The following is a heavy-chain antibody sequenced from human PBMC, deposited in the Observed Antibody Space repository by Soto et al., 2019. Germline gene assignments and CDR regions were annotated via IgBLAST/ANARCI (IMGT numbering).Heavy chain of an antibody. V-gene: IGHV2-5*02. D-gene: IGHD1-7*01. CDR1: GFSLSTRGVG. CDR2: IYWDDDK. CDR3: AHRLNWNYEVVWFDP. J-gene: IGHJ5*02. Sequence: QIALKESGPPLVKPTQTLTLTCTFSGFSLSTRGVGVGWIRQPPGKALEWLALIYWDDDKRYSPSLKSRLTITKDTSKNQVVLTMTNMDPVDTATYYCAHRLNWNYEVVWFDPWGQGTLVTVSS.